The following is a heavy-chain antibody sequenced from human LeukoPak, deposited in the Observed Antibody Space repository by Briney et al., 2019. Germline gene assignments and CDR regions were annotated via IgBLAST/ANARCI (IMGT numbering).Heavy chain of an antibody. CDR3: VKVRSGAAAVGGD. CDR1: GFSFSSYS. J-gene: IGHJ4*02. Sequence: GGSLRLSCAASGFSFSSYSMNWVRQAPGKGLEWVSSISSSIYNFYSNSVKGRFTISRDNAKNSLYLQVNSLRADDTAVYYCVKVRSGAAAVGGDWGRGTLVTVSS. D-gene: IGHD6-13*01. V-gene: IGHV3-21*01. CDR2: ISSSIYN.